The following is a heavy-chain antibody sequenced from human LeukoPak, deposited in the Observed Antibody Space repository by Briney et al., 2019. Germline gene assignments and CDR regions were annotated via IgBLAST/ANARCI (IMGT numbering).Heavy chain of an antibody. CDR3: ARDVTTTAQFDP. CDR2: IIPILGIA. J-gene: IGHJ5*02. D-gene: IGHD4-11*01. CDR1: GGTFISYA. V-gene: IGHV1-69*04. Sequence: GASVKVSCKASGGTFISYAISWVRQAPGQGLEWMGRIIPILGIANYAQKFQGRVTITADKSTSTAYMELSSLRSEDTAVYYCARDVTTTAQFDPWGQGTLVTVSS.